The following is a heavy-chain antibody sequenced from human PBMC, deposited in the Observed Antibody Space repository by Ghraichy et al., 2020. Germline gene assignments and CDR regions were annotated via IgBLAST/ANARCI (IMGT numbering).Heavy chain of an antibody. D-gene: IGHD6-13*01. J-gene: IGHJ3*02. CDR1: GFTFSSYW. Sequence: GSLNISCAASGFTFSSYWMHWVRQAPGKGLVWVSRINSDGSSTSYADSVKGRFTISRDNAKNTLYLQMNSLRAEDTAVYYCARDGYSSSWYGAFDIWGQGTMVTVSS. V-gene: IGHV3-74*01. CDR3: ARDGYSSSWYGAFDI. CDR2: INSDGSST.